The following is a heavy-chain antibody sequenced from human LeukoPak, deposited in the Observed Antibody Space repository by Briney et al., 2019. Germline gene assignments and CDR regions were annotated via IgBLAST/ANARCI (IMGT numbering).Heavy chain of an antibody. V-gene: IGHV3-21*01. J-gene: IGHJ4*02. Sequence: KPGGSLRLSCAASGFTFSSYSMNWVRQAPGKGLEWVSSISSSSSYIYYADSVKGRFTISRDYAKNSLYLQMNSLRAEDTAVYYCARAPLGDGYNYYFDYWGQGTLVTVSS. CDR3: ARAPLGDGYNYYFDY. CDR1: GFTFSSYS. D-gene: IGHD5-24*01. CDR2: ISSSSSYI.